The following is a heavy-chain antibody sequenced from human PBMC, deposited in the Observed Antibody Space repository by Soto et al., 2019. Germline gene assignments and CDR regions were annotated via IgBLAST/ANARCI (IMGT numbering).Heavy chain of an antibody. CDR1: GFTFSSYS. V-gene: IGHV3-48*01. D-gene: IGHD1-1*01. J-gene: IGHJ4*02. CDR3: ARDRTPDY. Sequence: EVQLVESGGGLVQPGGSLRLSCAASGFTFSSYSMNWVRQAPGKGLEWVSYISSSSNTIYYADSVEGRFTIPRDNAKNSLYLQMNSLRAEDTAVYYCARDRTPDYWVQGTMVTVSS. CDR2: ISSSSNTI.